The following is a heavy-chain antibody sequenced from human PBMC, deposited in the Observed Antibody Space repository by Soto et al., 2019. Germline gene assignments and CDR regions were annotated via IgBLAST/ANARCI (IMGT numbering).Heavy chain of an antibody. V-gene: IGHV1-18*01. Sequence: ASVKVSCKASGYTFTNYGISWVRQAPGQGLEWMGWISAYNGNADFAQSLQDRVTMTADTSATIAYMELRSLTSDDTAVYYCARVGTYCTGISCFDYWGQGTQVTVSS. D-gene: IGHD2-8*02. CDR1: GYTFTNYG. J-gene: IGHJ4*02. CDR2: ISAYNGNA. CDR3: ARVGTYCTGISCFDY.